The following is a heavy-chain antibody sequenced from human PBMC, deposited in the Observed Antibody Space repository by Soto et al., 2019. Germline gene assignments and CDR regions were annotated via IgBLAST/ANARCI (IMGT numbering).Heavy chain of an antibody. CDR2: ISGSGTIP. V-gene: IGHV3-23*01. J-gene: IGHJ3*02. CDR3: AKDCSGGSCYRASDI. Sequence: PGGSLRLSCAASGFTFRSFAMSWVRQAPGKGLEWVSSISGSGTIPFYSDSVKGRFTISRDNSKNTLFLQMNTLRAGDTAVYYCAKDCSGGSCYRASDIWGQGIMVTVSS. CDR1: GFTFRSFA. D-gene: IGHD2-15*01.